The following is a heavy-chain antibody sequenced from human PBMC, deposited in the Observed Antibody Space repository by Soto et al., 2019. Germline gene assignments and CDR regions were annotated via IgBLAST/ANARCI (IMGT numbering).Heavy chain of an antibody. CDR1: GGSISSYY. D-gene: IGHD2-21*02. V-gene: IGHV4-59*01. J-gene: IGHJ4*02. Sequence: TLSLTCTVSGGSISSYYWSWIRQPPGKGLEWIGYIYYSGSTNYNPSLKSRVTISVDTSKNQFSLKLSSVTAADTAVYYCARMTFDDYFDYWGQGTLVTVSS. CDR2: IYYSGST. CDR3: ARMTFDDYFDY.